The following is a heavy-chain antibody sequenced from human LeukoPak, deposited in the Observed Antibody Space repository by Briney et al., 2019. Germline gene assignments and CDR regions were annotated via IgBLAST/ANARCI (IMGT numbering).Heavy chain of an antibody. D-gene: IGHD5-18*01. CDR3: ARHLTAMGIFDY. CDR1: GFTFSSYA. Sequence: PGRSLRLSCAASGFTFSSYAMHWVRQAPGKGLEWVAVISYDGSNKYYADSVKGRFTISRDNSKNTLYLQMNSLRAEDTAVYYCARHLTAMGIFDYWGQGTPVTASS. CDR2: ISYDGSNK. V-gene: IGHV3-30*04. J-gene: IGHJ4*02.